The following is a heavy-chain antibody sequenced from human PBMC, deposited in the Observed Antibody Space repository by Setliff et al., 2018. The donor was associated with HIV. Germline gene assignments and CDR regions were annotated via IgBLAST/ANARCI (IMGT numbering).Heavy chain of an antibody. J-gene: IGHJ3*01. CDR3: AKLDYYDYSGSWARKVAIDF. CDR2: MYAGGDT. Sequence: GGSLRLSCAVSGITLSDRYLNWIRQTPGKGLEWVAVMYAGGDTYYADSVKGRFTISRDNAKNSLYLQMNSLRAEDTALYYCAKLDYYDYSGSWARKVAIDFWGRGTMVTVSS. V-gene: IGHV3-53*01. D-gene: IGHD3-22*01. CDR1: GITLSDRY.